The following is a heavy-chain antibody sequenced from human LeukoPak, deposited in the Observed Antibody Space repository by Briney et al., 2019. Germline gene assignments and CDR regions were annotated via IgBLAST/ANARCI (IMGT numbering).Heavy chain of an antibody. Sequence: SETLSLTCAVCGGSFSGYYWSWIRQPPGKGLEWIGEINHSGSTNYNPSLKSRVTISVDTSKNQFSLKLSSVTAADTAVYYCARGRNGYCSSTSCYRFDYWGQGTLVTVSS. CDR3: ARGRNGYCSSTSCYRFDY. CDR2: INHSGST. J-gene: IGHJ4*02. D-gene: IGHD2-2*01. V-gene: IGHV4-34*01. CDR1: GGSFSGYY.